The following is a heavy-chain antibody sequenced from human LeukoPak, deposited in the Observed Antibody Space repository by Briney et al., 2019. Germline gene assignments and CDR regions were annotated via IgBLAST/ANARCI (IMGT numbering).Heavy chain of an antibody. CDR2: IYYTGST. V-gene: IGHV4-59*11. CDR1: GGSISDHY. D-gene: IGHD6-25*01. Sequence: PSETLSLTCTVSGGSISDHYWSWIRQPPGKGLDWIGFIYYTGSTNYNPSLKSRVTMSLDTSKNQFSLKLSSVTAVDTAIYYCAKDRRHRDGFDFWGQGTMVTVSS. CDR3: AKDRRHRDGFDF. J-gene: IGHJ3*01.